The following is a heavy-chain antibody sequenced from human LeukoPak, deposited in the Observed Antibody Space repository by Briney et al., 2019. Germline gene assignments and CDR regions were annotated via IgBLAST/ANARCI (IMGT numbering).Heavy chain of an antibody. V-gene: IGHV4-30-4*08. CDR1: GGSISSGDYY. D-gene: IGHD3-22*01. Sequence: SETLSLTCTVSGGSISSGDYYWSWIRQPPGKGLEWIGYIYYSGSTYYNPSLKSRVTISVDTSKNQFSLKLSSVTAADTAVYYCAREYYYDSSGYFLWGRGTLVTVSS. CDR2: IYYSGST. J-gene: IGHJ4*02. CDR3: AREYYYDSSGYFL.